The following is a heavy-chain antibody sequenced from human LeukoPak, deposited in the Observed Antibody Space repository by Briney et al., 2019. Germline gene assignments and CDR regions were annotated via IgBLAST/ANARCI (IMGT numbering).Heavy chain of an antibody. V-gene: IGHV4-39*01. D-gene: IGHD5-18*01. CDR1: GGSISSSSYS. CDR3: ARHTAMFAYYFDY. CDR2: IYYSGST. J-gene: IGHJ4*02. Sequence: MTSETLSLTCTVSGGSISSSSYSWGWIRQPPGEGLEWIGRIYYSGSTYYNPSLKSRVTISVDTSKNQFSLKLSSVTAADTAVYYCARHTAMFAYYFDYWGQGTLVTVSS.